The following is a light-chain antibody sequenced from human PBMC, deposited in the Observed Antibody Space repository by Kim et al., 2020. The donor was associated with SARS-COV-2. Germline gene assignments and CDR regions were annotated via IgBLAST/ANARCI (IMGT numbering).Light chain of an antibody. CDR1: TLGNKY. CDR3: QAWDSSTVV. V-gene: IGLV3-1*01. Sequence: VSPGQTASITCSGDTLGNKYASWYQQNPGQSPVLVIYQDDKRPSGIPERFSGSSSGNTATLTISGTQAMDEADYYCQAWDSSTVVFGGGTQLTVL. J-gene: IGLJ2*01. CDR2: QDD.